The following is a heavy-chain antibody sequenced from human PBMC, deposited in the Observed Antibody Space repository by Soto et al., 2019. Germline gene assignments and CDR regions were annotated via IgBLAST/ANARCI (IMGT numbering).Heavy chain of an antibody. Sequence: GVSVKVSSKASGYTFTSYGIRSVRQSHGQGLEWMGWISAYNGNTNYAQKLQGRVTMTTDTSTSTAYMELRSLRSDDTAVYFCARDGIAAAGHDFDYWGQGTLVTGSS. CDR1: GYTFTSYG. CDR3: ARDGIAAAGHDFDY. CDR2: ISAYNGNT. D-gene: IGHD6-13*01. V-gene: IGHV1-18*01. J-gene: IGHJ4*02.